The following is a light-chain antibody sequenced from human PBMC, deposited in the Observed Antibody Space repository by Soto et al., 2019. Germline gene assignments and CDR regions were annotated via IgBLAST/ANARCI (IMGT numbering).Light chain of an antibody. Sequence: DFQMTQSPSTLSASVGDRVTITCRASQSIHSWLAWYQQKPGRTPKLLIYKASTVASGVPSRFSGSGSGTEFTLTISSMQPDDFATYYGQQYNSHPYTFGQGTKLEIK. J-gene: IGKJ2*01. CDR2: KAS. CDR3: QQYNSHPYT. V-gene: IGKV1-5*03. CDR1: QSIHSW.